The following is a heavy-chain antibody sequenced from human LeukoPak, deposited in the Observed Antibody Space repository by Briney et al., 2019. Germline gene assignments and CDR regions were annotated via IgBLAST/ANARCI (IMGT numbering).Heavy chain of an antibody. D-gene: IGHD1-26*01. CDR2: ISYDGSNK. V-gene: IGHV3-30-3*01. Sequence: GGSLRLSCAASGFTFSSYAMHWVRQAPGKGLEWVAVISYDGSNKYYADSVKGRFTISRDNSKNTLYLQMNSLRAEDTAVYYCATTRRELLRARYFDYWGQGTLVTVPS. CDR3: ATTRRELLRARYFDY. J-gene: IGHJ4*02. CDR1: GFTFSSYA.